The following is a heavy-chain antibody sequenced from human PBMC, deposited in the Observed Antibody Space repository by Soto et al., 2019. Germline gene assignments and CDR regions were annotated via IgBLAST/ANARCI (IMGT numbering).Heavy chain of an antibody. Sequence: ASVNVSCKASGFTFTSSAVQWVRQARGQRLEWIGWIVVGSGNTNYAQKFQERVTITRDMSTSTAYMELSSLRSEDTAVYYCAANGYYDSSGYYLRDYWGQGTLVTVSS. J-gene: IGHJ4*02. V-gene: IGHV1-58*01. CDR1: GFTFTSSA. D-gene: IGHD3-22*01. CDR3: AANGYYDSSGYYLRDY. CDR2: IVVGSGNT.